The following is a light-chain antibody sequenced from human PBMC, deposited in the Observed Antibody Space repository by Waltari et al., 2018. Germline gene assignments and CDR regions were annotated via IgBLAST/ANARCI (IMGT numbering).Light chain of an antibody. V-gene: IGLV1-47*01. CDR3: VSWDDAVSGPL. Sequence: QSVLTQPPSASGAPGQTVTISCSGRTSTLGDNYDFWYRQVPGTTPSLLIYRNDQWPSGVADRFSGSKSGTSASLTISGLRSEDEAEYYCVSWDDAVSGPLFGGGTKLTVL. J-gene: IGLJ2*01. CDR2: RND. CDR1: TSTLGDNY.